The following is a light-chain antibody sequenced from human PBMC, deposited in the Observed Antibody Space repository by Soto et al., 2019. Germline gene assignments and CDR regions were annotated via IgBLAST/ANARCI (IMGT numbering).Light chain of an antibody. CDR3: QQYNDWPLT. J-gene: IGKJ4*01. CDR2: GAS. CDR1: QSINNN. Sequence: EIVMTQSPXTLSVSPGERATLSCRASQSINNNLAWYQQKRGQGPRLLIYGASSRATGTPARFSGSGSGTGFTLTISSLQSEDFAIYYCQQYNDWPLTFGGGTKVEIK. V-gene: IGKV3-15*01.